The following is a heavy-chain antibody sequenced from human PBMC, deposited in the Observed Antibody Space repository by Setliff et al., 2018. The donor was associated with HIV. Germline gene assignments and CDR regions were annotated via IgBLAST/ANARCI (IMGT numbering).Heavy chain of an antibody. CDR2: IYHSGST. Sequence: SETLSLTCAVYGGSFSDYSWNWVRQPPGKGLEWIGEIYHSGSTNYNPSLMSRVTISVDKSKNQFSLKLSSVTAADTAVYYCARAPTGGLVGYFHHWGQGTLVTVSS. J-gene: IGHJ1*01. D-gene: IGHD3-10*01. CDR3: ARAPTGGLVGYFHH. CDR1: GGSFSDYS. V-gene: IGHV4-34*01.